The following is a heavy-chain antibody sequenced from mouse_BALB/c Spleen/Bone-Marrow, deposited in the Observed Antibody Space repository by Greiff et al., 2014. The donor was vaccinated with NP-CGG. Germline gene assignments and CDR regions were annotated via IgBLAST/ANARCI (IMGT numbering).Heavy chain of an antibody. Sequence: EVQLQQSGPELVKPGASVKMSCKASGYTFTNYVMHWVKQKPGQGLEWIGYINPYNDGNKYNEKFKGKATLTSDKSSGTAYMVLISLTSVYFAVYYCARRPSFYGSSYGALDYWGQGTSVTVSS. CDR1: GYTFTNYV. CDR3: ARRPSFYGSSYGALDY. J-gene: IGHJ4*01. V-gene: IGHV1-14*01. CDR2: INPYNDGN. D-gene: IGHD1-1*01.